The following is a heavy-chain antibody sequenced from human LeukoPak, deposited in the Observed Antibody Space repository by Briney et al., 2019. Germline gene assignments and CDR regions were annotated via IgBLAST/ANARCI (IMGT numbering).Heavy chain of an antibody. V-gene: IGHV3-48*03. J-gene: IGHJ4*02. CDR2: ISSSGSTI. Sequence: GGSLRLSCAVSGFTFSSYEMNWVRQAPGKGLEWVSYISSSGSTIYYADSVKGRFTISRDNAKNSLYLQMNSLRAEDTAVYYCARDTAMVTMPKEFDYWGQGTLVTVSS. D-gene: IGHD5-18*01. CDR1: GFTFSSYE. CDR3: ARDTAMVTMPKEFDY.